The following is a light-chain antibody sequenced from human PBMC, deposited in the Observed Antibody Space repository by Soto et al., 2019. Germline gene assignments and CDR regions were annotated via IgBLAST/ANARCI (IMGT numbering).Light chain of an antibody. J-gene: IGKJ1*01. CDR1: KSVSSY. CDR3: QQRSNWPRT. CDR2: DAS. V-gene: IGKV3-11*01. Sequence: EIVLTQSTATLSLSPGERATLSCRASKSVSSYLAWYQQTPGQSPRLLHYDASNRATGIPARFSGSGSVTGFTLTISSLEPEDCAVYYFQQRSNWPRTFGQWTKVEIK.